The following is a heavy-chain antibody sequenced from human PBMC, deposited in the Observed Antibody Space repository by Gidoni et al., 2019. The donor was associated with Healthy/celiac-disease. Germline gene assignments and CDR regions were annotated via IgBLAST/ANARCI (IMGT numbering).Heavy chain of an antibody. CDR3: ARDPPYCSGGSCYSAYYFDY. V-gene: IGHV3-30-3*01. CDR2: ISYDGSNK. CDR1: GVTFSSSA. J-gene: IGHJ4*02. D-gene: IGHD2-15*01. Sequence: QLQLLESGRGVVQPGRSLRLSCAASGVTFSSSAISWVRQAHGQGLEWVAVISYDGSNKYYADCVKSRFTISRDNSKNTLYLQMNSLRAEDTAVYYCARDPPYCSGGSCYSAYYFDYWGQGTLVTVSS.